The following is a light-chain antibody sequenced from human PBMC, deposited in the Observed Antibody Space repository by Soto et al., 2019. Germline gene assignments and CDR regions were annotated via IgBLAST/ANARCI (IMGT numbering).Light chain of an antibody. CDR2: AAS. Sequence: DLQMTQSPSSLSASVGDRVTITCRTSQSIGRYLNWYQQKPGKVPKLLIYAASTLQSGVPSRFTGRGSGTDFSLTISSLQPDDFATYYCQQSYSTLLSFGGGTKVEIK. CDR3: QQSYSTLLS. J-gene: IGKJ4*01. CDR1: QSIGRY. V-gene: IGKV1-39*01.